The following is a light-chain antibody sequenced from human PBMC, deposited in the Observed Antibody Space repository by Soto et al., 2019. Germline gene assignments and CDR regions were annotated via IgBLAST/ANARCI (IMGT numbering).Light chain of an antibody. V-gene: IGLV2-8*01. CDR3: SSYAGSSSVV. J-gene: IGLJ2*01. CDR1: TSDIGGYNY. Sequence: QSALTQPPSASGSPGQSVTISCTGATSDIGGYNYVSWYQHHPGKAPKVIIYEVNKRPSGVPDRFSGSKSANTASLTVSGLQAEDEADYYCSSYAGSSSVVFGGGTKLTVL. CDR2: EVN.